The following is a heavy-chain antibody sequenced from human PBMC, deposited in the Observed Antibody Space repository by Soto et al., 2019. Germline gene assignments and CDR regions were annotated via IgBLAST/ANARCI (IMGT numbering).Heavy chain of an antibody. CDR2: INSDGSST. J-gene: IGHJ4*02. CDR1: GFTFSTFW. Sequence: EVQLVESGGGLVQPGGSLRLSCEASGFTFSTFWMHWVRQAPGKGLVWVSRINSDGSSTNCADSVKGRVTISRDNAKNTLYLQLNSLRPEDTAVYYCARDFEYWGQGTLVTVSS. CDR3: ARDFEY. V-gene: IGHV3-74*01.